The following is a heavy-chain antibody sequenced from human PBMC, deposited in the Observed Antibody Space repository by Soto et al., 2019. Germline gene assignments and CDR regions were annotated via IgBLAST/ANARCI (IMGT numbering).Heavy chain of an antibody. D-gene: IGHD5-12*01. CDR2: ISAYNGKT. CDR1: GYTFTSYG. V-gene: IGHV1-18*01. J-gene: IGHJ6*02. Sequence: QVQLVQSGGEVKKPGASVKLSCTASGYTFTSYGISWVRQAPGQGLEWMGWISAYNGKTNYEQNVKGRFTMTTDTSTRTAYMDLRSLRSDDTAVYYCARGGDVNYYHGMDVWGQGTTVTVSS. CDR3: ARGGDVNYYHGMDV.